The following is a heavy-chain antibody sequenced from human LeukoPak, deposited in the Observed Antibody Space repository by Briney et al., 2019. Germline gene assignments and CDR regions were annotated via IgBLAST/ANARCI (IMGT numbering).Heavy chain of an antibody. V-gene: IGHV3-21*01. Sequence: GGSLRLSCVASGFTFSTYNMNWVRQAPGKGLEWVSSITSSSSYMFYADSVKGRFTISRDNAKNSLYLQMNSLRAEDTAVYYCARAGSSWYGTGYYYMDAWGKGTTVTISS. CDR1: GFTFSTYN. CDR3: ARAGSSWYGTGYYYMDA. CDR2: ITSSSSYM. D-gene: IGHD6-13*01. J-gene: IGHJ6*03.